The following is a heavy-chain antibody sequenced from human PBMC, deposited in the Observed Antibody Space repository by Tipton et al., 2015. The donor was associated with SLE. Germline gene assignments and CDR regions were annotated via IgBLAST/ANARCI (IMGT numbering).Heavy chain of an antibody. CDR3: GRAVRELSYPRYGMAV. D-gene: IGHD3-16*02. V-gene: IGHV1-69*01. J-gene: IGHJ6*02. Sequence: QSGAEVKKPGSSVKVSCKASGGTFSSYGISWVRQAPGQGLEWMGGIIPIFGTANYAQKFQGRVTITSDESTSTAYMELSSLRSEDTAVYYCGRAVRELSYPRYGMAVWGQGTTVTVSS. CDR2: IIPIFGTA. CDR1: GGTFSSYG.